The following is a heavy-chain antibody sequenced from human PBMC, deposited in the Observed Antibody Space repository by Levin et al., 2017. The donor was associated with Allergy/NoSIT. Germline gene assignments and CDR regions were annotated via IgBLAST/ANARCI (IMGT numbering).Heavy chain of an antibody. D-gene: IGHD3-22*01. CDR2: INSDGSST. CDR3: ARGEVVMNY. CDR1: GFTFSSYW. Sequence: GGSLRLSCAASGFTFSSYWMHWVRQAPGKGLMCVSRINSDGSSTSYADSVKGRFTISRDNAKNTLYLQMNSLRADDTAVYYCARGEVVMNYWGQGTLVTVYS. V-gene: IGHV3-74*01. J-gene: IGHJ4*02.